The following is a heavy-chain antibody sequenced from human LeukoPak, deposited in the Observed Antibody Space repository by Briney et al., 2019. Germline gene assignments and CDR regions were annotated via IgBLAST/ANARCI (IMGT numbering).Heavy chain of an antibody. CDR3: ARVYSSSWYRISYFDY. CDR1: GGSINDSNW. V-gene: IGHV4-4*02. D-gene: IGHD6-13*01. CDR2: IYRSGST. Sequence: SGTLSLTCAVSGGSINDSNWWTWVRQPPGKGLEWIGEIYRSGSTDYNPSLKSRVTISVDKSKNQFSLKLSSVTAADTAVYYCARVYSSSWYRISYFDYWGQGTLVTVSS. J-gene: IGHJ4*02.